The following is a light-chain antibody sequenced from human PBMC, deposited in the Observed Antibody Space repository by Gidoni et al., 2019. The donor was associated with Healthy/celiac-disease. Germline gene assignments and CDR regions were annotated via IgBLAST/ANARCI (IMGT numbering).Light chain of an antibody. CDR3: QQYNNWPPNT. CDR1: QSVSSN. V-gene: IGKV3-15*01. Sequence: EIVMTQSPATLSVSPGERATLSCCASQSVSSNLAWYQQKPGQAPRLLIYGASTRATGIPARFSGSGSGTEFTLTISSLQSEDFAVYYCQQYNNWPPNTFGQGTKLEIK. CDR2: GAS. J-gene: IGKJ2*01.